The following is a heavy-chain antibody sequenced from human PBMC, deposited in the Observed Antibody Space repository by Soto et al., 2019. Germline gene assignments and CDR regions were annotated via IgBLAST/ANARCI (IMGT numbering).Heavy chain of an antibody. J-gene: IGHJ6*03. V-gene: IGHV4-31*01. CDR1: GGSISSGGYY. Sequence: QVQLQESGPGLVKPSQTLSLTCTVSGGSISSGGYYWSWIRQHPGKGLEWIGYIYYSWSTYYNPSLKSLFTISVDTSKNQCSLKLSSVTAADTAVYYCARDLGPSPTWGYMDVWRKASTVTVSS. D-gene: IGHD3-16*01. CDR3: ARDLGPSPTWGYMDV. CDR2: IYYSWST.